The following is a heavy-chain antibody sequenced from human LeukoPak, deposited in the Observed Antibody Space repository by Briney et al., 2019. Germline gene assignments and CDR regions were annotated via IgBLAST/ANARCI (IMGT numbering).Heavy chain of an antibody. CDR2: INSDGSST. J-gene: IGHJ6*02. V-gene: IGHV3-74*01. CDR3: ARHQYYGMDV. CDR1: GFTFSSYW. Sequence: GGSLRLSCAASGFTFSSYWMHWVRQAPEKGLVWVSRINSDGSSTSYADSVKGRFTISRDNAKNTLYLQMTSLRAEDTAVYYCARHQYYGMDVWGQGTTVTASS.